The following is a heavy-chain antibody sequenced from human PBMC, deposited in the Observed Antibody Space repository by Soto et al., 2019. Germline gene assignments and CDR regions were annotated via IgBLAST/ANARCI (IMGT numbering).Heavy chain of an antibody. D-gene: IGHD1-26*01. J-gene: IGHJ6*02. Sequence: PSQTPSLTCAISGDSVSSNSAAWNWIRQSPSRGLEWLGRTYYRSKWYNDYAVSVKSRITINPDTSKNQFSLQLNSVTPEDTAVYYCARRQWEPDPTSKDYYYGMDVWGQGTTVTVSS. CDR2: TYYRSKWYN. CDR3: ARRQWEPDPTSKDYYYGMDV. V-gene: IGHV6-1*01. CDR1: GDSVSSNSAA.